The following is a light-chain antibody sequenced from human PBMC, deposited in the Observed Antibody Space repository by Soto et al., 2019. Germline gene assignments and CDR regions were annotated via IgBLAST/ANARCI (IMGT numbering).Light chain of an antibody. Sequence: DIQMTQSPSTLSASVGDRGTITCRASQSISSWLAWYQQKPGKAPKLLIYDASSVESGVPSRFSGSGSGTEFTLTISSLQPDDFATYYCQQYDRYWTFGQGTKVDLK. CDR3: QQYDRYWT. CDR2: DAS. V-gene: IGKV1-5*01. J-gene: IGKJ1*01. CDR1: QSISSW.